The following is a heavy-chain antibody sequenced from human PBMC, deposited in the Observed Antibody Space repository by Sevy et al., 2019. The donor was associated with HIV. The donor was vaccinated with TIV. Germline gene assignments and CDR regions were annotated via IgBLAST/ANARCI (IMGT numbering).Heavy chain of an antibody. CDR1: GFTFRIYG. D-gene: IGHD4-17*01. Sequence: GGSLRLSCAASGFTFRIYGMSWVRQAPGKGLEWVSSISGPGALTYYADSVKGRFTISMDNSKNTLFLQMNSLRAEDTALYFCAKGDEPATDYADYVPNGFDIWGQGTMVTVSS. J-gene: IGHJ3*02. CDR2: ISGPGALT. CDR3: AKGDEPATDYADYVPNGFDI. V-gene: IGHV3-23*01.